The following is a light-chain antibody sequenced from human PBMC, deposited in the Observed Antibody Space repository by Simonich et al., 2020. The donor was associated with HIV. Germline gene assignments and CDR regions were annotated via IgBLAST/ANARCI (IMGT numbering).Light chain of an antibody. J-gene: IGKJ4*01. V-gene: IGKV3-15*01. CDR2: ASS. Sequence: EIVMTQSPATLSVSPGERATLSCRASQSVSSNFAWYQQRPGQAPSLLNYASSTRATGIPARFSGSGSGTEFTLTISSMQSEDFAVYYCQQHNNWPLTFGGGTKVEIK. CDR3: QQHNNWPLT. CDR1: QSVSSN.